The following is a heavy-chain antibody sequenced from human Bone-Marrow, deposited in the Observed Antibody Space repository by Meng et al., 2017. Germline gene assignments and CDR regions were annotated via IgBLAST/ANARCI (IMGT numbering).Heavy chain of an antibody. CDR2: ISGGADST. CDR3: AKRGYSSGPDYFDY. CDR1: GFTFSSHA. J-gene: IGHJ4*02. D-gene: IGHD5-18*01. Sequence: GESLKISCTASGFTFSSHAMSWVRQAPGKGLEWVSAISGGADSTSYADSVKCRFTISRDNSKNTVYLQMNNLRAEDTAVYYCAKRGYSSGPDYFDYWGQGSLVTVSS. V-gene: IGHV3-23*01.